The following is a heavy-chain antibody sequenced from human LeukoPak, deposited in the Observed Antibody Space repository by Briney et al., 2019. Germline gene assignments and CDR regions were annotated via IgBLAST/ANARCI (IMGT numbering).Heavy chain of an antibody. D-gene: IGHD6-6*01. V-gene: IGHV3-23*01. Sequence: GGSLRLSCASSGFTFSNYWMSWVRQAPGKGLEWVSSISGSGGNTYYADSVKGRFTISRDNSKNTLYLQMNSLRAEDTALYYCAKELTARLPFDYWGQGTLVTVSS. CDR2: ISGSGGNT. CDR3: AKELTARLPFDY. J-gene: IGHJ4*02. CDR1: GFTFSNYW.